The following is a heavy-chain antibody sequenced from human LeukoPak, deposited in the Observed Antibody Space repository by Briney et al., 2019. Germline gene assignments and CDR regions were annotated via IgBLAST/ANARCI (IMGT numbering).Heavy chain of an antibody. CDR1: GYTFTSYA. Sequence: ASVKVSCKASGYTFTSYAMNWVRQAPGQGLEWMGWINTNTGNPTYAQGFTGRFVFSLGTSVSTAYLQISSLKAEDTAVYYCARDPTLLLWFGSMDVWGQGTTVTVPS. D-gene: IGHD3-10*01. CDR2: INTNTGNP. V-gene: IGHV7-4-1*02. J-gene: IGHJ6*02. CDR3: ARDPTLLLWFGSMDV.